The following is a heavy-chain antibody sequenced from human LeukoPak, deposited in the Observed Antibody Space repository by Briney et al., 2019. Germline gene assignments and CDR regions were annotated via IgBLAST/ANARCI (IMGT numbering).Heavy chain of an antibody. J-gene: IGHJ5*01. CDR1: RFSFNTEN. V-gene: IGHV3-48*04. CDR2: INSDSTTI. D-gene: IGHD2-15*01. CDR3: ARGYGASWFYS. Sequence: PGGSLRLSCAASRFSFNTENMSWVRQAPGKGLGWISYINSDSTTIYSADSVKGRFTISRDNAKNSLYLQMHSLTAEDTAVYYCARGYGASWFYSWGPGTLVTVSS.